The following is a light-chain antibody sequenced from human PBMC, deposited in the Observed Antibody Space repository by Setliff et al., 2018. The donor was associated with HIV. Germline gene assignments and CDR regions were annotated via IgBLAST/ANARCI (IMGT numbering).Light chain of an antibody. CDR1: SSDIGVSKY. V-gene: IGLV2-14*01. CDR3: SSYAITNTLP. J-gene: IGLJ1*01. CDR2: EVK. Sequence: QSALAQPASVSGSPGQSITISCTGTSSDIGVSKYVSWYQQHPGRAPKLIIYEVKNRPSGVSSRFSGSKSGNTASLTISGLQAEDEADYYCSSYAITNTLPFGTGTKVTVL.